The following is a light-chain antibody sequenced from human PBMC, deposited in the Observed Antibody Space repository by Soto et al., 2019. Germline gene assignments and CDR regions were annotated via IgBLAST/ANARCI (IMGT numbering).Light chain of an antibody. V-gene: IGKV1-39*01. Sequence: DIQMTQSPSSLSASVGDRVTITCRASQSISSYLNWYQQKPGKAPKLLIYAASSLQSGVPSRFSGSGYGTEFTLTISSLQPEDFATYYGQQSYSTLVTFGPGIKVDIK. CDR3: QQSYSTLVT. CDR1: QSISSY. J-gene: IGKJ3*01. CDR2: AAS.